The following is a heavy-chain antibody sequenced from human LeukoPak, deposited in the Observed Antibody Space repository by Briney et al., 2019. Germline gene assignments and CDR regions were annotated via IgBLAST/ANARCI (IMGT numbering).Heavy chain of an antibody. D-gene: IGHD6-13*01. J-gene: IGHJ3*02. CDR1: GFTFSSYS. CDR3: ARFPTTISAAGRMDAFDI. Sequence: GGSLRLSCAASGFTFSSYSMNWVRQAPGKGLVWVSRIYSDGNTISYADSVKGRFTISRDNAKNTLYLQMNSLRAEDTAVYYCARFPTTISAAGRMDAFDIWGQVTTVTVSS. CDR2: IYSDGNTI. V-gene: IGHV3-74*01.